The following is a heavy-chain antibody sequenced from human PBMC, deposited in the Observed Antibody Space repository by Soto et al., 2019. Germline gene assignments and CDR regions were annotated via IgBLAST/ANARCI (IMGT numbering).Heavy chain of an antibody. D-gene: IGHD2-2*01. CDR1: GYTFTSYG. CDR3: ARDISPAADQYYYYGMDV. J-gene: IGHJ6*02. V-gene: IGHV1-18*01. CDR2: ISAYNGNT. Sequence: GASVKVSCKASGYTFTSYGISWVRQAPGQGLEWMGWISAYNGNTNYAQKLQGRVTMTTDTSTSTVYMELRSLRSDDTAVYYCARDISPAADQYYYYGMDVWGQGTTVTVSS.